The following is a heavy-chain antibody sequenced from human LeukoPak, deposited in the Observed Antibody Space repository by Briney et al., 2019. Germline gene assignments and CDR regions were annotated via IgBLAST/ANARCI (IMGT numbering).Heavy chain of an antibody. D-gene: IGHD3-10*01. CDR1: GFTFSSYA. J-gene: IGHJ4*02. Sequence: GGSLRLSCAASGFTFSSYAMSWVRQAPGKGLEWVSAISGSGGSTYYADSVEGRFTISRDNSKNTLYLQMNSLRAEDTAVYYCAKKGRFGESHFDYWGQGTLVTVSS. V-gene: IGHV3-23*01. CDR2: ISGSGGST. CDR3: AKKGRFGESHFDY.